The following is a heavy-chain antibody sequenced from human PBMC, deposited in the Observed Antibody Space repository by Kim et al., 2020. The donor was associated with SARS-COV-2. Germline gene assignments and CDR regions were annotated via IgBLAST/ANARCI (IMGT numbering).Heavy chain of an antibody. J-gene: IGHJ6*02. Sequence: GGSLRLSCAASGFTFSSYSMNWVRQAPGKGLEWVSSISSSSSYIYYADSVKGRFTISRDNAKNSQYLQMNSLRAEDTAVYYCARGVGDSSGAFSDPARDYYYYGMDVWGQGTTGTVSS. CDR3: ARGVGDSSGAFSDPARDYYYYGMDV. V-gene: IGHV3-21*01. CDR2: ISSSSSYI. CDR1: GFTFSSYS. D-gene: IGHD6-19*01.